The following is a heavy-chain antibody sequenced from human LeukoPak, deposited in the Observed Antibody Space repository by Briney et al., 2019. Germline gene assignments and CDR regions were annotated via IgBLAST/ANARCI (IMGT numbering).Heavy chain of an antibody. D-gene: IGHD3-10*01. J-gene: IGHJ3*02. Sequence: GGSLRLSCAASGFTFSSYSMNWVRQAPGKGLEWVSYISSSSSTIYYADSVKGRFTISRDNAKNSLYLQMNSLRAEDTAVYYCARGTAANPGDAFDIWGQGTMVTVSS. CDR1: GFTFSSYS. CDR3: ARGTAANPGDAFDI. CDR2: ISSSSSTI. V-gene: IGHV3-48*04.